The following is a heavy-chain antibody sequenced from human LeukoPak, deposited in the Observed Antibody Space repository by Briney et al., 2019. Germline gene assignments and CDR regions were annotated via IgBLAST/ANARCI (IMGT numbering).Heavy chain of an antibody. D-gene: IGHD3-16*01. Sequence: GGSLRLSCAASGFTFSSYAMHWVRQAPGKGLEWVAVISYDGSNKYYADSVKGRFTISRDNSKNTLYLQMNSLRVEDTALYYCAQPWVPSWGQGALVTVSS. CDR3: AQPWVPS. CDR1: GFTFSSYA. J-gene: IGHJ5*02. CDR2: ISYDGSNK. V-gene: IGHV3-30*04.